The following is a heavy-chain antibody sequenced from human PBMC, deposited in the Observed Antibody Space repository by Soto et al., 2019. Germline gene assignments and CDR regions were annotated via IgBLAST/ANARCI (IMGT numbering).Heavy chain of an antibody. CDR1: GGTFSSYA. CDR3: VREVEATNYWYFDL. CDR2: IIPIFGTA. Sequence: QVQLVQSGAEVTKPGSSVKVSCKASGGTFSSYAISWVRQAPGQGLEWIGGIIPIFGTANYAQKFQGRVTIAADGCTSTGHMELSSMRSEDTAVDYDVREVEATNYWYFDLWGRGTLVNVSA. D-gene: IGHD1-26*01. V-gene: IGHV1-69*01. J-gene: IGHJ2*01.